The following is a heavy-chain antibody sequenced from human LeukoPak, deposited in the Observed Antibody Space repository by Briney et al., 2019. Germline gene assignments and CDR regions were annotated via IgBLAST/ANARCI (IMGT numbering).Heavy chain of an antibody. J-gene: IGHJ4*02. V-gene: IGHV3-23*01. D-gene: IGHD1-26*01. CDR2: ISGSGGST. CDR1: GFTFSSYA. Sequence: PGGSLRLSCAASGFTFSSYAMSWVRQAPGKGLEWVSAISGSGGSTYYADSVKGRFTISRDNANNMVYLQMNSLRGEDTAVYYCARVWELSFDHWGQGILVTVSS. CDR3: ARVWELSFDH.